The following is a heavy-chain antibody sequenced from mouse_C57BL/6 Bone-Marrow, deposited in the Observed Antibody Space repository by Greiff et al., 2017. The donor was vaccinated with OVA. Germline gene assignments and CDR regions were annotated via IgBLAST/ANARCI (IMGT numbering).Heavy chain of an antibody. V-gene: IGHV7-1*01. J-gene: IGHJ1*03. CDR2: SRNKANDYTT. D-gene: IGHD4-1*01. Sequence: EVKLMESGGGLVQSGRSLRPSCATSGFPFRDFSLEWVRQAPGKGLEWIAASRNKANDYTTEYSASVKGRFIVSRDTSQSILYLQMNALRAEDTAIYYCARDNWDWYFDVWGTGTTVTVSS. CDR3: ARDNWDWYFDV. CDR1: GFPFRDFS.